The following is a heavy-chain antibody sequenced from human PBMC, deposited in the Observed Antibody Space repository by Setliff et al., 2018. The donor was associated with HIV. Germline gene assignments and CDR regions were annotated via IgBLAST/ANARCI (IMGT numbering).Heavy chain of an antibody. J-gene: IGHJ4*02. V-gene: IGHV4-4*02. CDR2: IFHSGST. CDR1: GGSISNSHW. D-gene: IGHD3-10*01. Sequence: PSETLSLTCAVSGGSISNSHWWSWVRQPPGKGLEWIGEIFHSGSTNYNPSLKSRVTISLNKSKNQFSLKLTSVTAVDTAVYYCATRPNYYGSGSSFDYWGQGTLVTVSS. CDR3: ATRPNYYGSGSSFDY.